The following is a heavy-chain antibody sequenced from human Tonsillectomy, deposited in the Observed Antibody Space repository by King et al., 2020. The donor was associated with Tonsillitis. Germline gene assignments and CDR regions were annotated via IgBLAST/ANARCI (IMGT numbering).Heavy chain of an antibody. J-gene: IGHJ6*04. CDR1: GFTFSNAW. V-gene: IGHV3-15*01. Sequence: VQLVESGGGLVKPGGSLRLSCAASGFTFSNAWMSWVRQAPGKGLEWVGRIKSKTDGGTTDYAAPVKGRFTISRDDSKNTLYLQMNSLKTEDTAVYYCTTDISNAYYYYHGMHLWGKGPTVTVSS. D-gene: IGHD2-2*01. CDR2: IKSKTDGGTT. CDR3: TTDISNAYYYYHGMHL.